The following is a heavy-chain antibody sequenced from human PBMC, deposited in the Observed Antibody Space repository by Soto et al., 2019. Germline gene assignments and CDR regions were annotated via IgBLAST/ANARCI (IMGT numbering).Heavy chain of an antibody. J-gene: IGHJ3*02. V-gene: IGHV3-49*03. CDR1: GFTFGDYA. D-gene: IGHD3-22*01. CDR3: IRDVSYYYDSSGFGNPDAFDI. CDR2: IRSKAYGGTK. Sequence: GGSLRLSCTASGFTFGDYAMSWFRQAPGKGLEWVGFIRSKAYGGTKKYAASVKGKLTISRDDSKRIAYLQMKSLKTEDTAVYYCIRDVSYYYDSSGFGNPDAFDIWGQGTMVTVSS.